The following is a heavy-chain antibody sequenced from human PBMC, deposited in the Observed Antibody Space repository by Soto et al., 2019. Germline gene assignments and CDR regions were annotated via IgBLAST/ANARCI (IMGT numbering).Heavy chain of an antibody. D-gene: IGHD6-13*01. J-gene: IGHJ4*02. CDR3: ARASSWLPFDY. CDR1: GGSISSYY. CDR2: IYTTGST. V-gene: IGHV4-4*07. Sequence: ETLSLTCTVSGGSISSYYWSWIRQPAGKGLEWIGRIYTTGSTNHNPSLKSRVTMSVDTSKNQFSLKLSSVTAADTAVYFCARASSWLPFDYWGQGTLVTVSS.